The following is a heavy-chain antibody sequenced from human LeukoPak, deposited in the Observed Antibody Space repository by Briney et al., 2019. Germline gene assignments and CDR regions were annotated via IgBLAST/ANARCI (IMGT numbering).Heavy chain of an antibody. J-gene: IGHJ4*02. CDR3: ATNGDGYPDY. CDR1: GFTFSSYS. Sequence: GGSLRLSCAASGFTFSSYSMNWVRQAPGKGREWVSSISSSSSYIYYADSVKGRFTISRDNAKNSLYLQMNSLRAEDTAVYYCATNGDGYPDYWGQGTLVTVSS. V-gene: IGHV3-21*01. CDR2: ISSSSSYI. D-gene: IGHD5-24*01.